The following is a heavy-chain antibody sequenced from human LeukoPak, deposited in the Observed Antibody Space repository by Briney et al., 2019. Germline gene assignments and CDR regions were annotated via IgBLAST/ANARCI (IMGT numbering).Heavy chain of an antibody. CDR2: ISGGGGST. Sequence: HPGGSLRLPCAASGFTFSSYAMSWVRQAPGKGLEWVSAISGGGGSTYYADSVKGRFTISRDNSKNTLYLQMNSLRAEDTAVYYCAKGRLLWFGELPDYWGQGTLVTVSS. V-gene: IGHV3-23*01. CDR1: GFTFSSYA. J-gene: IGHJ4*02. CDR3: AKGRLLWFGELPDY. D-gene: IGHD3-10*01.